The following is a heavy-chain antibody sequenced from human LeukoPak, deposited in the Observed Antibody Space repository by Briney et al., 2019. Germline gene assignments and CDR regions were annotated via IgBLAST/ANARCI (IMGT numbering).Heavy chain of an antibody. J-gene: IGHJ6*02. CDR1: GGSISRSSYY. CDR2: ISDGGST. V-gene: IGHV4-39*01. CDR3: ARQDIWFGELVV. Sequence: SETLSLTCIVSGGSISRSSYYWGWLRQPPGKGLEWIASISDGGSTYYNPSLKSRVTISVDTSKNQFALKLRLVTAADMAVYYCARQDIWFGELVVWGQGTTVTVSS. D-gene: IGHD3-10*01.